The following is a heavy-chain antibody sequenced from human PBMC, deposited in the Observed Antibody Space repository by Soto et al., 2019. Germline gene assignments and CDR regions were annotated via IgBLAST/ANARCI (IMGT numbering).Heavy chain of an antibody. V-gene: IGHV4-34*01. D-gene: IGHD5-18*01. Sequence: PSETLSLTCAVYGGSFSGYYWSWIRQPPGKGLEWIGEINHSGSTNYNPSLKSRVTISVDTSKNQFSLKLSSVTAADTAVYYCAKGGYSYGYPRYYYYGMDVWGQGTTVTVSS. CDR1: GGSFSGYY. CDR2: INHSGST. J-gene: IGHJ6*02. CDR3: AKGGYSYGYPRYYYYGMDV.